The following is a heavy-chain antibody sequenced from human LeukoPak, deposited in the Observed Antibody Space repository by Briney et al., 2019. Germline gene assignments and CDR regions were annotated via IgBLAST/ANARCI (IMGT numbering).Heavy chain of an antibody. V-gene: IGHV5-51*01. D-gene: IGHD6-19*01. CDR3: ARPPYSSGVYYFDY. J-gene: IGHJ4*02. Sequence: GESLKISCKGSGYSFPNYWIGWVRQMPGKGLEWMGIIYPGDSDTRYSPSFQGQVTISADKSIGTAYLQWSSLKASDTAMYYCARPPYSSGVYYFDYWGQGTLVTVSS. CDR2: IYPGDSDT. CDR1: GYSFPNYW.